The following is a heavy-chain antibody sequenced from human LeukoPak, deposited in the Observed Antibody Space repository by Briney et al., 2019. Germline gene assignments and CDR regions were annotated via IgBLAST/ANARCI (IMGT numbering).Heavy chain of an antibody. D-gene: IGHD2-15*01. CDR1: GGSFSGYY. CDR3: ARGLGYCSGGSCWGHYYYGMDV. J-gene: IGHJ6*02. Sequence: SETLSLTCAVYGGSFSGYYWSWIRQPPGKGLEWIGEINHSGSTNYNPSLKSRVTISVDTSKNQFSLKLSSVTAADTAVYYCARGLGYCSGGSCWGHYYYGMDVWGQGTTVTVSS. V-gene: IGHV4-34*01. CDR2: INHSGST.